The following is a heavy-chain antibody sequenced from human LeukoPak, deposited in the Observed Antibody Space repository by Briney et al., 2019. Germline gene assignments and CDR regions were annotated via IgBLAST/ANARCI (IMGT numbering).Heavy chain of an antibody. CDR1: GYTFTSYY. D-gene: IGHD2-15*01. V-gene: IGHV1-46*01. CDR2: INPSGGST. CDR3: ARDGDDIVVVVAATAYYFDY. J-gene: IGHJ4*02. Sequence: ASVKVSCKASGYTFTSYYMHWVRQAPGQGLECMGIINPSGGSTSYAQKFQGRVTMTRDMSTSTVYMELSSLRSEDTAVYYCARDGDDIVVVVAATAYYFDYWGQGTLVTVSS.